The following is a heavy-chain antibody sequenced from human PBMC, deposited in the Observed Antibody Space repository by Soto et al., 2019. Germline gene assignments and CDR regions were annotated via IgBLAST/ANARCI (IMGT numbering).Heavy chain of an antibody. CDR2: ISNDGSNK. D-gene: IGHD6-6*01. V-gene: IGHV3-30*18. Sequence: QVQMVESGGGVVQPGRSLRLSCAASGFTFSTYGMHWVRQAPGKGLEWVAVISNDGSNKYYADSVKGRFTISRDNSKNTLYLQMNSLRPEDTAIYYCEKVVRADTTSSNFYYYSAMDVWGPGTTVTVSS. J-gene: IGHJ6*02. CDR1: GFTFSTYG. CDR3: EKVVRADTTSSNFYYYSAMDV.